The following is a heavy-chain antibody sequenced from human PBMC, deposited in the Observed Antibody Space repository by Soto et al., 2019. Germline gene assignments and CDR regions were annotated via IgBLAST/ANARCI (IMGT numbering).Heavy chain of an antibody. CDR2: IYSGGST. V-gene: IGHV3-53*01. Sequence: GGSLRLSCAASGFTVSGNYMSWVRQAPGKGLEWVSVIYSGGSTYYADSVRGRFTISRDNSKNTLYLQMNSLRAEDTAVYYCARHIVATTDFDYWGQGTLVTVSS. CDR1: GFTVSGNY. D-gene: IGHD5-12*01. J-gene: IGHJ4*02. CDR3: ARHIVATTDFDY.